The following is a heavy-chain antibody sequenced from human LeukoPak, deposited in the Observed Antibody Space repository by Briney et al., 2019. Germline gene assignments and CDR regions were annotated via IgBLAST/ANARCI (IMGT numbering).Heavy chain of an antibody. V-gene: IGHV4-34*01. CDR2: INHSGNT. CDR1: GGSFSGYY. D-gene: IGHD1-14*01. J-gene: IGHJ4*02. Sequence: PSETLSLTCAVSGGSFSGYYWTWIRQPPGKGLEWIGEINHSGNTDYNPSLKRRVTMSIDTSKNQFSLNLTSVTAADTAFYYCARVGMSPGLQYLDQRGQGTLVTVSS. CDR3: ARVGMSPGLQYLDQ.